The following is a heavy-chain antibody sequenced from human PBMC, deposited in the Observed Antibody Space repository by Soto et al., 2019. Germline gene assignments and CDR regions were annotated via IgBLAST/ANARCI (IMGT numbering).Heavy chain of an antibody. CDR3: ASANPTRAIDY. CDR2: IKKDGSEK. CDR1: GFTFSSYW. Sequence: GVSLRLSCAASGFTFSSYWMSWVRQAPGKGLEWVANIKKDGSEKYYVDSVKGRFTISRDNAKNSLYLQMNSLRAEDTAVYYCASANPTRAIDYWGQGTLVTVSS. D-gene: IGHD2-15*01. J-gene: IGHJ4*02. V-gene: IGHV3-7*01.